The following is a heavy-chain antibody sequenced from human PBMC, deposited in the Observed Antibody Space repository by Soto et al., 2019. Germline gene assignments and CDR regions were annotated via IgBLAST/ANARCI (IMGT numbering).Heavy chain of an antibody. CDR3: AKARDPDGIWTVDS. CDR1: GFTFRTFT. Sequence: EVQLLEHGGQLVQPGESLRLSCAASGFTFRTFTMNWVRQAPGKGLEWVSGIIGGDGDKFYSDSVKGRFTISRDNSKDMLFLQMSSLRVDDTAVYYCAKARDPDGIWTVDSWGQGTLVTVSS. J-gene: IGHJ5*01. CDR2: IIGGDGDK. V-gene: IGHV3-23*01. D-gene: IGHD3-9*01.